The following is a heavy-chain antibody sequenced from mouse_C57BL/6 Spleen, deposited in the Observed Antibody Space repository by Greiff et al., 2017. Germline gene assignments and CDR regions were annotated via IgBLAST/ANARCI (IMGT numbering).Heavy chain of an antibody. V-gene: IGHV5-4*03. CDR3: ARARYAPYYAMDY. CDR2: ISDGGSYT. Sequence: EVKVVESGGGLVKPGGSLKLSCAASGFTFSSYAMSWVRQTPEKRLEWVATISDGGSYTYYPDNVKGRFTISRDNAKNNLYLQMSHLKSEDTAMYYCARARYAPYYAMDYWGQGTSVTVSS. J-gene: IGHJ4*01. CDR1: GFTFSSYA. D-gene: IGHD1-1*01.